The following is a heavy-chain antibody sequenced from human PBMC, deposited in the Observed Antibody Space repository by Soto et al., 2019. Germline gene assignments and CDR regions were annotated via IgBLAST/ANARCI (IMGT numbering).Heavy chain of an antibody. D-gene: IGHD5-18*01. Sequence: QVQLQESGPGLVKPSQTLSLTCTVSGGSISSGDYYWSWIRQPPGKGLEWIGYIYYSGSTYYNPSLKSRLTISVDTSKNKYSLKLSSVTAADTAVYYCASSRYGYTFYDYWGQGTLVTVSS. V-gene: IGHV4-30-4*01. CDR2: IYYSGST. J-gene: IGHJ4*02. CDR1: GGSISSGDYY. CDR3: ASSRYGYTFYDY.